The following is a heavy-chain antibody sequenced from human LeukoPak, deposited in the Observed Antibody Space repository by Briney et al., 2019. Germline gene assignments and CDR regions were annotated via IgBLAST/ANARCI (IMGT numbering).Heavy chain of an antibody. CDR2: ISYDGRDQ. CDR3: ARGRSSGPRGYFDP. CDR1: GFTFSSYW. D-gene: IGHD6-19*01. V-gene: IGHV3-30-3*01. J-gene: IGHJ5*02. Sequence: PGGSLRLSCAASGFTFSSYWMNWARQAPGKGGPEWVTMISYDGRDQYYADSVKGRFTISRDNAKNTLYLQMNSLRAEDTAVYYCARGRSSGPRGYFDPWGQGTLVTVSS.